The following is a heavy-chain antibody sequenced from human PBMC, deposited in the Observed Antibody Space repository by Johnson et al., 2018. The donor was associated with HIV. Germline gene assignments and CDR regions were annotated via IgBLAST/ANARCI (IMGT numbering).Heavy chain of an antibody. Sequence: VQLVESGGGLVQPGGSLRLSCAASGFSVSTYDMHWVRQATGKGLDWVSVIGTAGDTYYLGSVKGRFTISRDNSKNTLYLQMSSLGAEDTAVYYCAKDQSWIGTGHDTFDIWGQGTMVTVSS. J-gene: IGHJ3*02. CDR2: IGTAGDT. CDR3: AKDQSWIGTGHDTFDI. V-gene: IGHV3-13*01. CDR1: GFSVSTYD. D-gene: IGHD1-1*01.